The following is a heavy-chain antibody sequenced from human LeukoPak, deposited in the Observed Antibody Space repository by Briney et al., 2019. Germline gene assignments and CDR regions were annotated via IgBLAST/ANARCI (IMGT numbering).Heavy chain of an antibody. Sequence: GASVKVSCKASGGAFSSYAISWVRQAPGQGLEWMGGIIPIFGTANYAQKFQGRVTITADESTSTAYMELSSLRSEDTAVYYCARDCSSSCHEDGYWGQGTLVTVSS. CDR2: IIPIFGTA. J-gene: IGHJ4*02. CDR3: ARDCSSSCHEDGY. V-gene: IGHV1-69*01. D-gene: IGHD6-13*01. CDR1: GGAFSSYA.